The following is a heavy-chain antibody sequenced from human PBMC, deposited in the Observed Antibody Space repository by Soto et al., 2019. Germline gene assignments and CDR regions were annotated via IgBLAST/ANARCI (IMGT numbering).Heavy chain of an antibody. CDR3: ARDMYSGSYTAQH. V-gene: IGHV3-21*01. J-gene: IGHJ1*01. CDR2: ISSSSSYI. CDR1: GFTFSSYS. Sequence: KPGGSLRLSCAASGFTFSSYSMNWVRQAPGKGLEWVSSISSSSSYIYYADSVKGRFTISRDNAKNSLYLQMNSLRAEDTAVYYCARDMYSGSYTAQHWGHGTLVTVSS. D-gene: IGHD1-26*01.